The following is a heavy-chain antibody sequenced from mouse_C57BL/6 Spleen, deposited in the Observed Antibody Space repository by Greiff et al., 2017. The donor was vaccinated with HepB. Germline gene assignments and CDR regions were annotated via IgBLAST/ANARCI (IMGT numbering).Heavy chain of an antibody. CDR1: GYTFTSYW. D-gene: IGHD1-1*01. Sequence: VQLQQPGAELAKPGASVKLSCKASGYTFTSYWMRWVKQRPGQGLEWIGEIDPSDSYTNYNQKFKGKATLTVDKSSSTAYMQLSSLTSEDSAVYCCASHYDGSSYYFDDWGQGTTLTVSS. J-gene: IGHJ2*01. V-gene: IGHV1-50*01. CDR3: ASHYDGSSYYFDD. CDR2: IDPSDSYT.